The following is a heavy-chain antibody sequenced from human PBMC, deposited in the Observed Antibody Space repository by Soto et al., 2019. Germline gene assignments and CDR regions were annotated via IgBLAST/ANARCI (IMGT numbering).Heavy chain of an antibody. CDR2: IIPMVGTP. CDR1: GDTFSSYS. J-gene: IGHJ6*03. CDR3: ATDGGSTSSSAYNYSMDV. D-gene: IGHD3-16*01. Sequence: QAQLVQSGAEVKRPGSSVKVSCKASGDTFSSYSISWVRQAPGQGLEWMGRIIPMVGTPNYAQKFQGRVTFSADKSTSTAYMALSILISDDTAVYYCATDGGSTSSSAYNYSMDVWGKGTPVTVSS. V-gene: IGHV1-69*08.